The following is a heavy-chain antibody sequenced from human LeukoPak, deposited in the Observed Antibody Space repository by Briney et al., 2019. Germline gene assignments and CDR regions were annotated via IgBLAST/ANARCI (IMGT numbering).Heavy chain of an antibody. Sequence: ASVTDSFKASGYTFTSYCMHGVRQAPGQGGEWMGIINPSGGSTSYAQKFQGRVTMTRDTSTSTVYMELSSLRSEDTAVYYCARDLQDPLYYFDYWGQGALVTVSA. CDR2: INPSGGST. V-gene: IGHV1-46*01. CDR1: GYTFTSYC. CDR3: ARDLQDPLYYFDY. J-gene: IGHJ4*02.